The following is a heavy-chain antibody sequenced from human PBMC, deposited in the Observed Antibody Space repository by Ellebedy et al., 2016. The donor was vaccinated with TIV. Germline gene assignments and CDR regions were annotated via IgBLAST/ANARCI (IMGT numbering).Heavy chain of an antibody. CDR1: GGSTSTSDYS. V-gene: IGHV4-39*07. J-gene: IGHJ5*02. Sequence: MPSETLSLTCTVSGGSTSTSDYSLNSIRQPPGKRLEWIGCINYSGYAYYNPSLKSRVTVSVDTSKNQFSLTLSSVTAADTAVYYCAKKPPPPRGRFDTWGQGTLVTVSS. CDR3: AKKPPPPRGRFDT. D-gene: IGHD1-14*01. CDR2: INYSGYA.